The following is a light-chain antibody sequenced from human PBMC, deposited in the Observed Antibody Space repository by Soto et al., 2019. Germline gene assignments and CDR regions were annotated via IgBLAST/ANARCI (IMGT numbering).Light chain of an antibody. CDR2: GAS. J-gene: IGKJ1*01. V-gene: IGKV3-20*01. Sequence: EIVMTQSPATLSVSPGERVTLSCRASQSVSSSYLAWYQQKPGQAPRLLIYGASSRATGIPDRFTGSGSGTDFTLTISRLEPEDFAVFYCHQYGSSPQTFGQGTKVDIK. CDR1: QSVSSSY. CDR3: HQYGSSPQT.